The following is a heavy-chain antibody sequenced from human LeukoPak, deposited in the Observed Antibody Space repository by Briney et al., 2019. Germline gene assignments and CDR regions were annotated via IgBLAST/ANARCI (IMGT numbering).Heavy chain of an antibody. Sequence: ASVKVPCKASGYTFSSYDINWVRQATGQGLEWMGWMNPNSGNTGYAQKFQGRVNMTRNTSISTAYMELSSLRSEDTAVYYCARKFLGSRGYYFDYWGQGTLVTVSS. CDR2: MNPNSGNT. D-gene: IGHD3-10*01. CDR3: ARKFLGSRGYYFDY. J-gene: IGHJ4*02. V-gene: IGHV1-8*01. CDR1: GYTFSSYD.